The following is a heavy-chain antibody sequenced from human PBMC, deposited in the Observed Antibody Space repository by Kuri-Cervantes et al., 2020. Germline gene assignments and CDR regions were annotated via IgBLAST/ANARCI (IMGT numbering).Heavy chain of an antibody. CDR3: ARAIYSYYLGPSGPFDY. Sequence: GGSLRLSCAASGFTFSNAWMSWVRQAPGKGLEWVAVISYDGSNKYYADSVKGRFTISRDNSKNTLYLQMNSLRAEDTAVYYCARAIYSYYLGPSGPFDYWGQGTLVTVSS. D-gene: IGHD5-18*01. CDR1: GFTFSNAW. V-gene: IGHV3-30-3*01. J-gene: IGHJ4*02. CDR2: ISYDGSNK.